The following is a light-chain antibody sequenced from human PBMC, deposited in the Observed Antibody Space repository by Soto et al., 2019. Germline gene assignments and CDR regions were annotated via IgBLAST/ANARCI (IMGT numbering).Light chain of an antibody. Sequence: EMVMTQSPATPSVSPGERATLSCRASQSVSSSLAWYQQKPGQAPRLLIYGASSRATGIPARFSGSGSGTEVTLTIGRLQSEDFALYYFQQYNDLWTFGQGGKVEIK. J-gene: IGKJ1*01. CDR2: GAS. CDR1: QSVSSS. CDR3: QQYNDLWT. V-gene: IGKV3-15*01.